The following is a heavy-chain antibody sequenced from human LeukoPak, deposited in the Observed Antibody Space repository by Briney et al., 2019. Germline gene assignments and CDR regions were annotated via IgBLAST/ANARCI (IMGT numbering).Heavy chain of an antibody. Sequence: GESLKISCQGSGYTFINYWIGWVRQMPGEGLQWMGIIYPGDSDTRYSPSFQGQVTISADKSISTAYLQWSSLKASDTAIYYCARWDYGDYSYYYGMDVWGQGTTVTVSS. CDR3: ARWDYGDYSYYYGMDV. V-gene: IGHV5-51*01. J-gene: IGHJ6*02. CDR2: IYPGDSDT. CDR1: GYTFINYW. D-gene: IGHD4-17*01.